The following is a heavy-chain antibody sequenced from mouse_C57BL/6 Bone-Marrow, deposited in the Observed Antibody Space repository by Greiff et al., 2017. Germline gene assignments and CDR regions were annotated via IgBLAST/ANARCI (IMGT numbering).Heavy chain of an antibody. CDR2: IRNNANGYTT. Sequence: EVKLVEPGGGLVQPGGSLSFSCAASGFTFTDYYMSWVRQPPGKALEWLGFIRNNANGYTTEYSASVKGRFTISRDNSQSIIYLQMNALRAEERDTYYCARYGAHWENLYWYFDVWGTGTTVTVSS. D-gene: IGHD4-1*01. J-gene: IGHJ1*03. CDR3: ARYGAHWENLYWYFDV. CDR1: GFTFTDYY. V-gene: IGHV7-3*01.